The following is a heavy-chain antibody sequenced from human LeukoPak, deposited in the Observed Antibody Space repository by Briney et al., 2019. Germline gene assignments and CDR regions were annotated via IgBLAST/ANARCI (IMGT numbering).Heavy chain of an antibody. CDR3: AAGEYDILTGYYSPLGY. Sequence: ASVKVSCKASGFTFTSSAMQWVRQARGQRLEWIGWIVVGSGNTNYAQKFQERVTITRDMSTSTAYMELSSLRSEDTAVYYCAAGEYDILTGYYSPLGYWGQGTLVTVSS. J-gene: IGHJ4*02. CDR1: GFTFTSSA. D-gene: IGHD3-9*01. V-gene: IGHV1-58*02. CDR2: IVVGSGNT.